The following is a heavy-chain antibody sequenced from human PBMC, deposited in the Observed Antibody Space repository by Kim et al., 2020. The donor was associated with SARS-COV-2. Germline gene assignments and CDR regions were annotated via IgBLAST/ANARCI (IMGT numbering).Heavy chain of an antibody. CDR3: ARTFVQQLGMGGMDV. CDR2: ISYDGSNK. Sequence: GGSLRLSCAASGFTFSSYGMHWVRQAPGKGLEWVAVISYDGSNKYYADSVKGRFTISRDNSKNTLYLQMNSLRAEDTAVYYCARTFVQQLGMGGMDVWGQGTTVTVSS. D-gene: IGHD6-13*01. CDR1: GFTFSSYG. J-gene: IGHJ6*02. V-gene: IGHV3-33*05.